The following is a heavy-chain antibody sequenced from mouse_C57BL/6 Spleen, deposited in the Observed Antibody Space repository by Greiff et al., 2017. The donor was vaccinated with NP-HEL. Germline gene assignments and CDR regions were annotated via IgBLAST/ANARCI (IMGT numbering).Heavy chain of an antibody. J-gene: IGHJ3*01. Sequence: QVQLQQPGAELVKPGASVKLSCKASGYTFTSYWMHWVKQRPGQGLEWIGMIHPNSGSTNYNEKFKSKATLTVDKSSSTAYMQLSSLTAEDSAVYYCAREGTTVVEGVAYWGQGTLVTVSA. CDR1: GYTFTSYW. D-gene: IGHD1-1*01. V-gene: IGHV1-64*01. CDR2: IHPNSGST. CDR3: AREGTTVVEGVAY.